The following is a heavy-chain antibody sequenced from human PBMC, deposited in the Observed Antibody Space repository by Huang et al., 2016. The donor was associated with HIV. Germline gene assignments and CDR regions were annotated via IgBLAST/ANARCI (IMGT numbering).Heavy chain of an antibody. Sequence: QLQLQESGPGLVKPSETLSLTCTVSGGSIRSDNYYWGWIRQPPGKGLEWIGSIYYSVGTYYHPSHKRRVTITVDTSKNHFSLRMRSVTAADTAVYYCARLPGSITMIRGVITDPYWGQGTLVTVSS. V-gene: IGHV4-39*02. D-gene: IGHD3-10*01. J-gene: IGHJ4*02. CDR1: GGSIRSDNYY. CDR2: IYYSVGT. CDR3: ARLPGSITMIRGVITDPY.